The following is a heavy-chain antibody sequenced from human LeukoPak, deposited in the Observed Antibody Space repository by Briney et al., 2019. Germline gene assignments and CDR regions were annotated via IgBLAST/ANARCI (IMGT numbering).Heavy chain of an antibody. CDR2: ISSSGSTI. Sequence: GGSLRLSCAASGFTFSTYNMNWVRQAPGKGLEWVSYISSSGSTIYYADSVKGRFTISRDNAKNSLYLQMNSLRAEDTAVYYCARDPTYYYGSGSHFDYWGQGTLVTVSS. CDR3: ARDPTYYYGSGSHFDY. J-gene: IGHJ4*02. CDR1: GFTFSTYN. V-gene: IGHV3-48*04. D-gene: IGHD3-10*01.